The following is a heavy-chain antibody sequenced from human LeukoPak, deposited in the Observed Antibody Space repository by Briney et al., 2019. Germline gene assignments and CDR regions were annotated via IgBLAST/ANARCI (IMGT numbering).Heavy chain of an antibody. CDR3: ARDLGTVTTDYYYYYMEI. J-gene: IGHJ6*03. CDR2: ISAYNGAK. D-gene: IGHD4-11*01. CDR1: GYNFMTYG. Sequence: ASVRVSCKASGYNFMTYGISWVRQAPGQGLEWMGWISAYNGAKNFAQKFQGRATMTTDTSTTTAYMELRSLRSDDTAVYYCARDLGTVTTDYYYYYMEIWGKGTTVTVSS. V-gene: IGHV1-18*01.